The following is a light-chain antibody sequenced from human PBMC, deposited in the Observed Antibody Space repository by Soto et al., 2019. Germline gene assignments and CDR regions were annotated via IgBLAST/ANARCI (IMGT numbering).Light chain of an antibody. CDR1: SSDVGGYKY. J-gene: IGLJ2*01. CDR2: EVS. CDR3: SSYTSATTVV. V-gene: IGLV2-14*01. Sequence: QSALTQPASVSGSPGQSITISCTGTSSDVGGYKYVSWYQQHPGKAPKLMIYEVSYRPSGVSLRFSGSKSGNTASLIISGLHAEDEADYYCSSYTSATTVVFGGGTKLTVL.